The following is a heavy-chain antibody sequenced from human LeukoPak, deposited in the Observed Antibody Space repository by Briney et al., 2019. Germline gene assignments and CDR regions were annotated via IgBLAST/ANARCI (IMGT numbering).Heavy chain of an antibody. CDR3: ATRPAGNTWAAIFDS. V-gene: IGHV4-59*11. D-gene: IGHD6-6*01. J-gene: IGHJ5*01. Sequence: SETLSLTCTVFGSMSNHFWSWIRQPPGKGLEGIGYIYDSGATDYNPSLKSRVTMSVDTSANQFSLKLSSVTTADTAVYYCATRPAGNTWAAIFDSWSRGTLVTVS. CDR2: IYDSGAT. CDR1: GSMSNHF.